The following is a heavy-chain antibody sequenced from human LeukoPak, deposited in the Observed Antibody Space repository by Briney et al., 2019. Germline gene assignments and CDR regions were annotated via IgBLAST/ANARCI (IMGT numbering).Heavy chain of an antibody. CDR1: GGTFSSYS. V-gene: IGHV1-69*02. J-gene: IGHJ6*02. Sequence: SVKVSCKASGGTFSSYSISWVRQAPGQGLEWIGRIIPNFGIANYAQKLQGRVTITADKSTSTAYMELSSLRSEDTAVYYCAGPFGVVSPEDYYGMDVWGQGTTVTVSS. D-gene: IGHD3-3*01. CDR2: IIPNFGIA. CDR3: AGPFGVVSPEDYYGMDV.